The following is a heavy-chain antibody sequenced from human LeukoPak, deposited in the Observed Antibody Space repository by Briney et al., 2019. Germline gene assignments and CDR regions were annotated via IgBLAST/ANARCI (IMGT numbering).Heavy chain of an antibody. D-gene: IGHD3-9*01. V-gene: IGHV4-30-4*01. J-gene: IGHJ4*02. Sequence: SGTLSLTCTVSGGSISSGDYYWSWIRQPPGKGLEWIGYIYYSGSTYYNPSLKSRVTISVDTSKNQFSLKLSSVTAADTAVYYCARLYYDILTGYFHYFDYWGQGTLVTVSS. CDR3: ARLYYDILTGYFHYFDY. CDR2: IYYSGST. CDR1: GGSISSGDYY.